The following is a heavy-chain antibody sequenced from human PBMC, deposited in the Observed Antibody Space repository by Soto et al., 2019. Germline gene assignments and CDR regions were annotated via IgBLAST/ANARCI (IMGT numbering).Heavy chain of an antibody. CDR2: IHYGGNT. V-gene: IGHV4-59*01. D-gene: IGHD4-17*01. CDR3: TRDRPDPYGDYVGFDY. CDR1: GDSISTDY. Sequence: PSETLSLTCTVSGDSISTDYWSWVRQPPGKGLEWIASIHYGGNTNHNPSINSRVTISLDTSKIQFSLTLSSVTAADTAVYYCTRDRPDPYGDYVGFDYWGQGTLVTVSS. J-gene: IGHJ4*02.